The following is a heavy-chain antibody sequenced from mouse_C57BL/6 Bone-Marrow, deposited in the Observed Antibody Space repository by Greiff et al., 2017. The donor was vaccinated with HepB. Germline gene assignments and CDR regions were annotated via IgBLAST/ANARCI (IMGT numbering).Heavy chain of an antibody. CDR3: ARNRNYPFAY. CDR1: GYTFTSYT. V-gene: IGHV1-4*01. D-gene: IGHD2-1*01. Sequence: VQLQQSGAELARPGASVKMSCKASGYTFTSYTMHWVKQRPGQGLEWIGYINPSSGYTKYNQKFKDKATLTADKSSSTAYMQLGSLTSEDSAVYYCARNRNYPFAYWGQGTLVTVSA. CDR2: INPSSGYT. J-gene: IGHJ3*01.